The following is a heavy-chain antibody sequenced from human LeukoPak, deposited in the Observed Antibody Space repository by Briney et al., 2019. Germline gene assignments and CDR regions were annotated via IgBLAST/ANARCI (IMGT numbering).Heavy chain of an antibody. CDR3: ARDRARYGSGSYYPNY. Sequence: ASVKVSCKASGGTFSSYAISWVRQAPGQGLEWMGWISAYNGNTNYAQKLQGRVTMTTDTSTSTAYMELRSLRSDDTAVYYCARDRARYGSGSYYPNYWGQGTLVTVSS. CDR1: GGTFSSYA. CDR2: ISAYNGNT. D-gene: IGHD3-10*01. V-gene: IGHV1-18*01. J-gene: IGHJ4*02.